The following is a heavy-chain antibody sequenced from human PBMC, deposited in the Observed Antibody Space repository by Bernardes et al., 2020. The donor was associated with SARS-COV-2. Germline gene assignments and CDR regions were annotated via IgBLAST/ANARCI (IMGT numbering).Heavy chain of an antibody. CDR3: ARGRRELLGYFDY. Sequence: EPISLTCAGSVGSFSGYYCSWIRPPPGKGLEWIGKINHSGSTNYNPSLKSRVTISVDTSKNQFSLKLSSVTAADTAVYYCARGRRELLGYFDYWGQGTLVTVSS. D-gene: IGHD1-26*01. V-gene: IGHV4-34*01. J-gene: IGHJ4*02. CDR1: VGSFSGYY. CDR2: INHSGST.